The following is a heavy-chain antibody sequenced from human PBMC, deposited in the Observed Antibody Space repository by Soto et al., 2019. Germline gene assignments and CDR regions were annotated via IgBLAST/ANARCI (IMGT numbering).Heavy chain of an antibody. J-gene: IGHJ4*02. D-gene: IGHD4-17*01. CDR1: GGSISNYY. Sequence: SETLSLTCTVSGGSISNYYWSWIRQPPGKGLEWIGFIYYIGSTNYNPSLKSRVTISIDTSKNQFSLKLSSVTAADTAVYYCARHTATRPFDYWGQGTLVTSPQ. CDR3: ARHTATRPFDY. CDR2: IYYIGST. V-gene: IGHV4-59*08.